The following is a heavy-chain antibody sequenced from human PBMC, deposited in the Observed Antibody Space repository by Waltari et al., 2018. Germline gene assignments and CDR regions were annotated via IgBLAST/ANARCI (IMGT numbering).Heavy chain of an antibody. CDR1: GFTFSNAW. CDR3: TTGSGYCSSTSCYGDYYGMDV. CDR2: IKSKTDGGTT. D-gene: IGHD2-2*01. J-gene: IGHJ6*02. Sequence: EVQLVESGGGLVKPGGSLRISWAASGFTFSNAWMSWVRQAPGKGLEWVGRIKSKTDGGTTDYASPVKGRFTISRDDSKNTLYLQMNSLKTEDTAVYYCTTGSGYCSSTSCYGDYYGMDVWGQGTTVTVSS. V-gene: IGHV3-15*01.